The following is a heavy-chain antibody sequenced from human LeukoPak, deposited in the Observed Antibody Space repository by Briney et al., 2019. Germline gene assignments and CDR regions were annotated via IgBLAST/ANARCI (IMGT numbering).Heavy chain of an antibody. CDR1: SXSISSYY. Sequence: SETLSLTCTVSSXSISSYYRSWIRQPPGKGLEWIGYVYYSGSANYNPSLKSRVTISVDTSKNQFSLKLSSVTAADTAVYYCARHEKLGQFDYWGQGTLVTVSS. CDR3: ARHEKLGQFDY. V-gene: IGHV4-59*08. D-gene: IGHD3-10*01. CDR2: VYYSGSA. J-gene: IGHJ4*02.